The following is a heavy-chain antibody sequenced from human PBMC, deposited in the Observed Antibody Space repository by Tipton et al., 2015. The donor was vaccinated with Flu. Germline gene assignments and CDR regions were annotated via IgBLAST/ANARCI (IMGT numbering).Heavy chain of an antibody. Sequence: TLSLTCIVSGDYISDYYWNWIRQSPGGGLEWLGYIHHTGKTNQNPSLKSRLPVSVDTSRNQFSLTLNSVTAADTAVYFCARGNWGGAFDTWGQGTMVTVSS. V-gene: IGHV4-59*01. CDR2: IHHTGKT. J-gene: IGHJ3*02. D-gene: IGHD7-27*01. CDR1: GDYISDYY. CDR3: ARGNWGGAFDT.